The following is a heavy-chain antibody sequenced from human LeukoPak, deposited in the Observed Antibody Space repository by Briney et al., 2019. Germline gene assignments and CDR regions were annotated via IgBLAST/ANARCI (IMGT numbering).Heavy chain of an antibody. J-gene: IGHJ6*03. Sequence: GGSLRLSCAASGFTFSSYSMNWVRQAPGKGLEWVSYISSSGSTIYYADSVKGRFTISRDNAKNSLYLQMNSLRAEDTAVYYCARVGCSSTSCYLTYYYYYYMDVWGKGTTVTISS. CDR3: ARVGCSSTSCYLTYYYYYYMDV. CDR1: GFTFSSYS. D-gene: IGHD2-2*01. CDR2: ISSSGSTI. V-gene: IGHV3-48*04.